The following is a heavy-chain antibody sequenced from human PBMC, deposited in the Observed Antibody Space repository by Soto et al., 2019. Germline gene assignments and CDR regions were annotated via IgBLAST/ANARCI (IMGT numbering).Heavy chain of an antibody. V-gene: IGHV1-69*13. D-gene: IGHD3-10*01. Sequence: SVKVSCKASGGTFSSYAISWVRQAPGQGLEWMGGIIPIFGTANYAQKFQGRVTITADESTSTAYMELSSLRSEDTAVYYCARVGGEMATITQGGYYYYGMDVWGQGTTVTVSS. J-gene: IGHJ6*02. CDR1: GGTFSSYA. CDR2: IIPIFGTA. CDR3: ARVGGEMATITQGGYYYYGMDV.